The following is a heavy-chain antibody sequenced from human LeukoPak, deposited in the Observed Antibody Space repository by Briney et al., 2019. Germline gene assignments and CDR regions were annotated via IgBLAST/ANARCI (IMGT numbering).Heavy chain of an antibody. D-gene: IGHD3-10*01. CDR3: ARSSGSYFGRRYFDL. CDR1: GGSISSYY. J-gene: IGHJ2*01. CDR2: ISTSGST. V-gene: IGHV4-4*07. Sequence: SETLSLTCTVSGGSISSYYWSWIRQPAGKGLESIGHISTSGSTNYNPSLKSRVTISVDTSKNQFSLKLSSVTAADTAVYYCARSSGSYFGRRYFDLWGRGTLVTVSS.